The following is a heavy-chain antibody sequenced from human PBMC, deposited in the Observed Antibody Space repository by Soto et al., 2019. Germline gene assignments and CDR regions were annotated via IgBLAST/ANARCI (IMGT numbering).Heavy chain of an antibody. D-gene: IGHD6-25*01. V-gene: IGHV3-23*01. J-gene: IGHJ5*02. Sequence: VILSXAASVVSVSDYSSSWGRRARSKGLEWVSVMSESGGSTHYAYSVRGRFTFSRDNSKNSLSLRTNSLRDEDTAVYFCAKRSPYSSGPYYTIFDHWGQGALVTVSS. CDR1: VVSVSDYS. CDR2: MSESGGST. CDR3: AKRSPYSSGPYYTIFDH.